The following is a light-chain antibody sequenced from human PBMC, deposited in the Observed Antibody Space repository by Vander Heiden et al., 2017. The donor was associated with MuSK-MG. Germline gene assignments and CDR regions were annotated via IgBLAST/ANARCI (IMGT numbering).Light chain of an antibody. CDR1: QSVTVN. J-gene: IGKJ1*01. CDR2: AAS. CDR3: QQYNNWPPWT. Sequence: EIVMTQSPATLSVSQGERATLSCRASQSVTVNLAWYQQKPGQAPRLLIYAASTRATGVPARFSGSGSGTEFTLTISSLQSEDFAVYYCQQYNNWPPWTFGQGTKVEIK. V-gene: IGKV3-15*01.